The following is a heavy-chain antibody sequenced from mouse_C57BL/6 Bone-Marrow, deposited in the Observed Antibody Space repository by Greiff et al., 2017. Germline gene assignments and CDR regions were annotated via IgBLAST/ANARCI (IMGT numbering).Heavy chain of an antibody. CDR1: GYTFTSYW. J-gene: IGHJ4*01. V-gene: IGHV1-64*01. D-gene: IGHD3-1*01. CDR2: IHPNSGST. CDR3: ARRWQLGAMDY. Sequence: QVQLQQSGAGLVKPGASVKLSCKASGYTFTSYWMHWVQQRPGQGLEWIGMIHPNSGSTNYTEKFKGKATLTVDKSTSTAYMQLSSLTSEDSAVYYCARRWQLGAMDYWGQGTSVTVSS.